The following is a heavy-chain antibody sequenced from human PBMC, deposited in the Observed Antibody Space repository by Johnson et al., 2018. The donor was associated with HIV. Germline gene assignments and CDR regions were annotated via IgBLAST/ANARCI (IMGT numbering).Heavy chain of an antibody. Sequence: QVQLVESGGGVVQPGRSLRLSCAASGFTFSSYGMHWVRQAPGKGLEWVAVISYDGSNKYYADSVKGRLLISSDNSKNTRYLQMNSLRAEDTAVYYCAREWGMITFGGVIPRNAFDIWGQGTMVTVSS. V-gene: IGHV3-30*03. J-gene: IGHJ3*02. CDR3: AREWGMITFGGVIPRNAFDI. CDR2: ISYDGSNK. D-gene: IGHD3-16*02. CDR1: GFTFSSYG.